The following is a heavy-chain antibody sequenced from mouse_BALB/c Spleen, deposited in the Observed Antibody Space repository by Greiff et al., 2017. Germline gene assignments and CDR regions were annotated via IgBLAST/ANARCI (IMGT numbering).Heavy chain of an antibody. Sequence: EVQLVESGPGLVKPSQSLSLTCTVTGYSITSDYAWNWIRQFPGNKLEWMGYISYSGSTSYNPSLKSRISITRDTSKNQFFLQLNSVTTEDTATYYCARGRYYGSRSYWYFDVWGAGTTVTVSS. J-gene: IGHJ1*01. CDR2: ISYSGST. D-gene: IGHD1-1*01. CDR1: GYSITSDYA. CDR3: ARGRYYGSRSYWYFDV. V-gene: IGHV3-2*02.